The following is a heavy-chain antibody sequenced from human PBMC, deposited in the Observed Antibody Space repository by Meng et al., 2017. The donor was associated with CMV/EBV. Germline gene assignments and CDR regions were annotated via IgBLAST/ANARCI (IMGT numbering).Heavy chain of an antibody. D-gene: IGHD6-6*01. J-gene: IGHJ4*02. Sequence: SETLSLTCTVSGGSISSGGYYWSWIRQHPGKGLEWIGYIYYSGSTYYNPSLKSRVTISVDTSKNQFSLKLSSVTAADTAVYYCARGGSSSSETFDYWGQGTLVTVSS. V-gene: IGHV4-31*03. CDR2: IYYSGST. CDR3: ARGGSSSSETFDY. CDR1: GGSISSGGYY.